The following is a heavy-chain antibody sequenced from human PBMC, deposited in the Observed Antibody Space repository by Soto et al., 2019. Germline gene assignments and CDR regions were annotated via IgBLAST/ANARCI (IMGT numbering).Heavy chain of an antibody. V-gene: IGHV3-9*01. J-gene: IGHJ4*02. CDR2: INWNSGSI. Sequence: GGSLRLSCAASGFTFDDYAMHWVRQAPGQGLEWVSGINWNSGSIGYADSVKGRFTISRDKAKNSLYLQMNSLRTEDTALYYCAKALSGYTYGPFDYRGQGTLVTVSS. D-gene: IGHD5-18*01. CDR1: GFTFDDYA. CDR3: AKALSGYTYGPFDY.